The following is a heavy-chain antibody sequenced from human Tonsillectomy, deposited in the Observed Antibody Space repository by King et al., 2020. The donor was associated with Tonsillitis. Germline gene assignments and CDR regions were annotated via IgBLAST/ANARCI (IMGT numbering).Heavy chain of an antibody. Sequence: VQLVQSGGGLVQPGGSLRLSCAASGFTFSSYAINWVRQAPGQGLEWVSGISGSGGNTYYADSVKGRFTISRDNSKNTLYLQMNSLRAEDTAVYYCAKDGRGSPWYYFDSWGQGTLVTVSS. J-gene: IGHJ4*02. CDR1: GFTFSSYA. D-gene: IGHD1-26*01. V-gene: IGHV3-23*04. CDR2: ISGSGGNT. CDR3: AKDGRGSPWYYFDS.